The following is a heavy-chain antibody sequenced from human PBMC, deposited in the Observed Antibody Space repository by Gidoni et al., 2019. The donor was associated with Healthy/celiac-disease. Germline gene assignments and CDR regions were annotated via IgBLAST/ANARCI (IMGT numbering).Heavy chain of an antibody. CDR3: ARRTITIFGVVKDDY. J-gene: IGHJ4*02. D-gene: IGHD3-3*01. CDR1: GCPISSRSYY. Sequence: QLQLQESGPGLVKPSETLSLTCTVSGCPISSRSYYWGWIRQPPGKGLEWLGSIYYSGSTYYNPSLKSRVTISVDTSKNQFSLKLSSVTAADTAVYYCARRTITIFGVVKDDYWGQGTLVTVSS. V-gene: IGHV4-39*01. CDR2: IYYSGST.